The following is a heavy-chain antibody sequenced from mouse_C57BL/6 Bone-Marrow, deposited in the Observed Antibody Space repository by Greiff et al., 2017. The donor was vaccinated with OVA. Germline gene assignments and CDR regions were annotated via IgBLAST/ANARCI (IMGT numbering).Heavy chain of an antibody. CDR3: ARRERSYYFDY. CDR2: INPNNGGT. CDR1: GYTFTDYY. J-gene: IGHJ2*01. V-gene: IGHV1-26*01. Sequence: LQQSGPELVKPGASVKISCKASGYTFTDYYMNWVKQSHGKSLEWIGDINPNNGGTSYNQKFKGKATLTVDKSSSTAYMELRSLTSEDSAVYYCARRERSYYFDYWGQGTTLTVSS.